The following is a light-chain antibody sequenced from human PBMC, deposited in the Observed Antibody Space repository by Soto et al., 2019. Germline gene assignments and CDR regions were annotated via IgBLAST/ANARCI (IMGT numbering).Light chain of an antibody. V-gene: IGKV3-15*01. CDR3: QQYNDWPLT. J-gene: IGKJ1*01. CDR1: QTISRN. Sequence: ELVLTQSPGTLSLSPGERATVSCRASQTISRNYLVWYQKKPGQAPSLLIYGAFTRATGIPARFSGTGSGTEFTLTISSLQSEDFALYYCQQYNDWPLTFGQGTKVDI. CDR2: GAF.